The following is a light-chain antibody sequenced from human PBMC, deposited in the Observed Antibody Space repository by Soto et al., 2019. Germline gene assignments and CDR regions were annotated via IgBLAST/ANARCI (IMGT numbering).Light chain of an antibody. J-gene: IGLJ2*01. CDR1: SSDIGGYDY. V-gene: IGLV2-14*01. Sequence: QSALTQPASVSGSPGQSITISCTGTSSDIGGYDYVSWYQQRPGKAPKLMIYEVRYRPSGVSARFSGSKSGKTASLTISGLQAEDEAHYYCSSFTTSNTLIFGGGTKLTVL. CDR3: SSFTTSNTLI. CDR2: EVR.